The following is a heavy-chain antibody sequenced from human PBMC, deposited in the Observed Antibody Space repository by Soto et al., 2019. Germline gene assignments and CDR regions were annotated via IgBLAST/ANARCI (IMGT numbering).Heavy chain of an antibody. CDR2: INAGNGNT. V-gene: IGHV1-3*01. Sequence: ASVKVSCKASGYTFTSYAMHWVRQAPGQRLEWMGWINAGNGNTKYSQKFQGRVTITRDTSASTAYMELSSLRSEDTAVYYCARSTNLIVLMVYAIVRYFDYWGQGTLVTAPQ. CDR1: GYTFTSYA. J-gene: IGHJ4*02. D-gene: IGHD2-8*01. CDR3: ARSTNLIVLMVYAIVRYFDY.